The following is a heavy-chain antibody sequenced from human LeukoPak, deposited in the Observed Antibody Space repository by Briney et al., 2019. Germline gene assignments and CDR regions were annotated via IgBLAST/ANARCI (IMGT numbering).Heavy chain of an antibody. Sequence: PGGSLRLSCAASGFTFGINWMSWVRQAPGKGLEWVANIKRDGSEKNSVDSVKGRFTISRDNAKNSLYLQMNTLRAEDTAVYYCARARPGFYFDYWGQGTLVTVSS. CDR3: ARARPGFYFDY. J-gene: IGHJ4*02. CDR2: IKRDGSEK. CDR1: GFTFGINW. V-gene: IGHV3-7*05. D-gene: IGHD6-6*01.